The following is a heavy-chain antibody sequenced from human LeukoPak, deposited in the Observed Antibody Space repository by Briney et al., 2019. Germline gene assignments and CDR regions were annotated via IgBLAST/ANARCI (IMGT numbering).Heavy chain of an antibody. CDR3: ATYHYGSGRYYLDY. D-gene: IGHD3-10*01. CDR2: IRYDGSNK. Sequence: PGGSLRLSCAASGFTFSSYGMHWVRQAPGKGLGWVAFIRYDGSNKYYADSVKGRFTISRDNAKNSLYLQMSSLRAEDTAVYYCATYHYGSGRYYLDYWGQGTLVTVSS. CDR1: GFTFSSYG. J-gene: IGHJ4*02. V-gene: IGHV3-30*02.